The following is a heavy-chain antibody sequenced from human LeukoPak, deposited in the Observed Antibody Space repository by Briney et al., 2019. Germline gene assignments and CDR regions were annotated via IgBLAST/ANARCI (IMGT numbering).Heavy chain of an antibody. CDR2: INPNSGGT. J-gene: IGHJ4*02. D-gene: IGHD6-19*01. CDR1: GYTFTGYY. V-gene: IGHV1-2*02. CDR3: ARDIGPVAAYFDY. Sequence: GASEKVSCKASGYTFTGYYMHWVRQAAGQGLEWMGWINPNSGGTNYAQKFQGRVTMTRDASISTACMELSGLKSDDTAVYYCARDIGPVAAYFDYWGQGTLVTVSS.